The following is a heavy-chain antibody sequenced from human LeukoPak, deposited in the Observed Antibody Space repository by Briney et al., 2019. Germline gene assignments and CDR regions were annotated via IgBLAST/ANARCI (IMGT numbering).Heavy chain of an antibody. CDR2: IYYSGST. D-gene: IGHD3-3*01. CDR1: GGSISSHY. Sequence: SETLSLTCTVSGGSISSHYWSWIRQPPGKGLEWIGYIYYSGSTNYNPSLKSRVNISVDTSKNQFSLKLSSVTAADTAVYYCAGYFWSGYNWFDPWGQGTLVTVSS. V-gene: IGHV4-59*11. J-gene: IGHJ5*02. CDR3: AGYFWSGYNWFDP.